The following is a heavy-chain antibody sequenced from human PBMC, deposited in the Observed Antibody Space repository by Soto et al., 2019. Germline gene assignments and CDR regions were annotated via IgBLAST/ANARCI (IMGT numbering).Heavy chain of an antibody. CDR3: ARGDYYDRRFDS. Sequence: GGSLRLSCAASGFTFSSSWMNWVRQAPGKGLEWVADIKEDGSEKYYVDSLKGRFTISGDNAKNSLYLQMNSLRAEDTAVYYCARGDYYDRRFDSWGQGTLVTVSS. D-gene: IGHD3-22*01. CDR1: GFTFSSSW. CDR2: IKEDGSEK. J-gene: IGHJ4*02. V-gene: IGHV3-7*03.